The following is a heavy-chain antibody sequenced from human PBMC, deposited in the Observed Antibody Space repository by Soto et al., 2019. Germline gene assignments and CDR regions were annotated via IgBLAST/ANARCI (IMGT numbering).Heavy chain of an antibody. CDR1: GFSLSSSGLG. J-gene: IGHJ4*02. V-gene: IGHV2-5*01. Sequence: QITLKESGPTLVKPTQTLTLTCTFSGFSLSSSGLGVGRIRQPPGKALARLAPIFWYNDKRYSPSLKNRPTITKDSSKNQVVRTMTHMDPVDTATYYCAHRLWDRSCSWDVGYFNSWGRGSLVTVSS. CDR2: IFWYNDK. CDR3: AHRLWDRSCSWDVGYFNS. D-gene: IGHD2-15*01.